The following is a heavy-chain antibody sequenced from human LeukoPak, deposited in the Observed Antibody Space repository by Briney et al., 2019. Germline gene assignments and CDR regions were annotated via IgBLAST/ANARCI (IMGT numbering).Heavy chain of an antibody. V-gene: IGHV4-61*02. Sequence: SETLSLTCTVSGGSISSGSYYWSWIRQPAGKGLERIGRIYTSGSTNYNPSLKSRVTISVDTSKNQFSLKLSSVTAADTAVYYCAREAKSYYYDSSGYYSEALYFDYWGQGTLVTVSS. D-gene: IGHD3-22*01. CDR1: GGSISSGSYY. CDR2: IYTSGST. CDR3: AREAKSYYYDSSGYYSEALYFDY. J-gene: IGHJ4*02.